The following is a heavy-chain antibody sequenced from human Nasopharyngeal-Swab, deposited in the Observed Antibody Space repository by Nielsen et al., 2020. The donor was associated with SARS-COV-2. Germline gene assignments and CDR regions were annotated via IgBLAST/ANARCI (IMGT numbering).Heavy chain of an antibody. Sequence: ETLSLTCAASGFTFSSYWMHWVRQAPGKGLVWVSRINSDGSSTSYADSVKGRFTISRDNAKNSLYLQMNSLRAEDTAVYYCARRVRGVIEYYYYYYMDVWGKGTTVTVSS. V-gene: IGHV3-74*01. CDR3: ARRVRGVIEYYYYYYMDV. D-gene: IGHD3-10*01. J-gene: IGHJ6*03. CDR2: INSDGSST. CDR1: GFTFSSYW.